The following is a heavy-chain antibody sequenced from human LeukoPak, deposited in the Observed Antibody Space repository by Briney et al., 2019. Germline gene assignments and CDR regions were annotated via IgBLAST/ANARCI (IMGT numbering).Heavy chain of an antibody. CDR1: RLTLIGDYY. V-gene: IGHV3-11*04. J-gene: IGHJ3*02. CDR2: IGDSGSTI. D-gene: IGHD1-26*01. CDR3: ARASGSYYHEGPDAFDI. Sequence: GGSLRLSCAAPRLTLIGDYYIAWMRQAPGKGLAWASYIGDSGSTIFYADSVKGRFTISRGDAKNSLYLQMNSLRAEDTAVYYCARASGSYYHEGPDAFDIWGQGTMVTVSS.